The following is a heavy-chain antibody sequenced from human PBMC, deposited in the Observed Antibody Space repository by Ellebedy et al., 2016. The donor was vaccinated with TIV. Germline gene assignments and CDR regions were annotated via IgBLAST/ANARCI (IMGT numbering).Heavy chain of an antibody. CDR2: MSYSGTT. J-gene: IGHJ4*02. CDR1: GGSFSGYY. Sequence: SETLSLXXAVNGGSFSGYYWSWIRQPPGKGLEYIGYMSYSGTTNYNPSLMSRVTISIDTSKNQFSLKLTSVTAADTAVYYCAVSGGGSGLRWGQGTLVTVSS. D-gene: IGHD3-10*02. V-gene: IGHV4-59*01. CDR3: AVSGGGSGLR.